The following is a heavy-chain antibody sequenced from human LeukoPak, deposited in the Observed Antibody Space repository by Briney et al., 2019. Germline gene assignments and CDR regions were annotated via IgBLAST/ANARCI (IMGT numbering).Heavy chain of an antibody. CDR1: GYTFTSYY. D-gene: IGHD2-21*01. Sequence: GASVKVSCKASGYTFTSYYTHWVRQAPGQGLEWMGIINPSGGSTSYAQKFQGRVTMTTDTSTSTVYMELSSLRSEDTAVYYCARDRHIVVVIATEDAFDIWGQGTMVTVSS. V-gene: IGHV1-46*03. CDR2: INPSGGST. J-gene: IGHJ3*02. CDR3: ARDRHIVVVIATEDAFDI.